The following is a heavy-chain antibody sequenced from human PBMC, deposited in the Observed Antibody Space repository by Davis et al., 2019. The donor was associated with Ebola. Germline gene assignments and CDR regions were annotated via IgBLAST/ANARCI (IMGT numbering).Heavy chain of an antibody. CDR1: GFTFGTYG. CDR2: IRYDGNIK. CDR3: ARGPGREYFQH. V-gene: IGHV3-30*02. J-gene: IGHJ1*01. Sequence: PGGSLRLSCAAPGFTFGTYGMHWVRQAPGKGLEWVTFIRYDGNIKYYANSVKGRFTISRDNSKNTLYLQMNNLRAEDTAVYYCARGPGREYFQHWGQGTLVTVSS.